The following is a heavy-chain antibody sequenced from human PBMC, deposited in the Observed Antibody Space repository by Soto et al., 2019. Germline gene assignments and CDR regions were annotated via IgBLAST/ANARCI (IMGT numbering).Heavy chain of an antibody. V-gene: IGHV1-69*15. Sequence: QVQLVQSGAEVRKPGSSVQVSCKASGGTFYTYTFSWVRQAPGQGLEWMGSITPIYPTTNYAEKFQGRLTVTADGSTNTAYMELNSLTSADTAVYYCARIPRYSFPTTDDLDSWGHGTLVTVSS. CDR3: ARIPRYSFPTTDDLDS. CDR2: ITPIYPTT. J-gene: IGHJ5*01. D-gene: IGHD5-18*01. CDR1: GGTFYTYT.